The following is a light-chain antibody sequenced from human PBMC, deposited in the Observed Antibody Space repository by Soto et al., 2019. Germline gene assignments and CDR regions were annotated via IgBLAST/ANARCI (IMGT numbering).Light chain of an antibody. J-gene: IGKJ3*01. CDR1: QSISSY. Sequence: DIQMTQSPSSLSASVGDRVTITCRASQSISSYLNWYQQKPGKAPKPLIYAASNLQSGVPSRFSGSGSGTDFTLTISSLQPEDFATYYCQQSYSSPRTFGPGTKVDIK. CDR3: QQSYSSPRT. CDR2: AAS. V-gene: IGKV1-39*01.